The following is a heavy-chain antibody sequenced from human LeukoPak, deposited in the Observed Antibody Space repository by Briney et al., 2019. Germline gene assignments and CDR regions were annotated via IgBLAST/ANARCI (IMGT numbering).Heavy chain of an antibody. CDR2: IYPGDSDT. Sequence: GESLKISCKGSGYSFTSYWIGWVRQMPGKGLEWMGIIYPGDSDTRYSPSFQGQVTISADKSISTAYLQWSSLKASDTAMYYCARPADSSGARGAFDIWGQGTMVTVSS. D-gene: IGHD6-19*01. J-gene: IGHJ3*02. V-gene: IGHV5-51*01. CDR3: ARPADSSGARGAFDI. CDR1: GYSFTSYW.